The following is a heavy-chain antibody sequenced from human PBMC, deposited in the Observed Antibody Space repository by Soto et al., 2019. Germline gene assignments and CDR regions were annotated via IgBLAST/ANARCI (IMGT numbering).Heavy chain of an antibody. CDR3: AKTYWKNWFDP. J-gene: IGHJ5*02. CDR1: GGSISSGGYY. D-gene: IGHD1-1*01. V-gene: IGHV4-31*03. Sequence: NPSETLSLTCTVSGGSISSGGYYWSWSRQHPGKGLEWIGYIYYSGSTYYNPSLKSRVTISVDTSKNQFSLKLSSVTAADTAVYYCAKTYWKNWFDPWGQGTLVTVSS. CDR2: IYYSGST.